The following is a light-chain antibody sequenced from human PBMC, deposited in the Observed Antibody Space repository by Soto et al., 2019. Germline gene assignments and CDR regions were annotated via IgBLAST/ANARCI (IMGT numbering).Light chain of an antibody. V-gene: IGLV2-14*01. J-gene: IGLJ1*01. CDR3: SSYTTSSTPYV. CDR2: DVS. CDR1: SSDVGGYNY. Sequence: QSALTQPASVSGSPGRSITISCTGTSSDVGGYNYVSWYQQHPGKAPKLMIYDVSNRPSGVSNRFSGSKSGNTASPTISGLQAEDEADYYCSSYTTSSTPYVFGPGTKVTAL.